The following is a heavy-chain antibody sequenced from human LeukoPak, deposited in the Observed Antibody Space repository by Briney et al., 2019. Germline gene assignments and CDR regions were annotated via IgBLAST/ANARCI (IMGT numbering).Heavy chain of an antibody. J-gene: IGHJ4*02. CDR2: IHHSGST. CDR3: ARVLCSGVSCYFDY. V-gene: IGHV4-30-2*01. Sequence: SETLSLTCAVSGGSISSGGYSWSWIRQPPGKGLEGIGYIHHSGSTYYNPSLESRVTISVDRSKNQFSLKLSSVTAADTAVYYCARVLCSGVSCYFDYWGQGTLVTVSS. D-gene: IGHD2-15*01. CDR1: GGSISSGGYS.